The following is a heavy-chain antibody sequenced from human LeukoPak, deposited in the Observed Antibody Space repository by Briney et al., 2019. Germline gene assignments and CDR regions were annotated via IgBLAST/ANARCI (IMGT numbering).Heavy chain of an antibody. V-gene: IGHV1-18*01. CDR2: ISAYNGNT. CDR3: ARDRVPMVRGVIPMDV. Sequence: ASVKVSRKASGYTFTSYGISWVRQAPGQGLEWMGWISAYNGNTNYAQKLQGRVTMTTDTSTSTAYMELRSLRSDDTAVYYCARDRVPMVRGVIPMDVWGQGTTVTVSS. D-gene: IGHD3-10*01. CDR1: GYTFTSYG. J-gene: IGHJ6*02.